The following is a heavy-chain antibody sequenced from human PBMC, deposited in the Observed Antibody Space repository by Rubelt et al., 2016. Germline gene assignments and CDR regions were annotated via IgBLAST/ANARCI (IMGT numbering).Heavy chain of an antibody. CDR3: MVRGGTDYGMDV. Sequence: GKGLEWVANIKQDGSEKYYVDSVKGRFTISRDNAKNSLYLQMNSLRAEDTAVYYCMVRGGTDYGMDVWGQGTTVTVSS. V-gene: IGHV3-7*03. D-gene: IGHD3-10*01. J-gene: IGHJ6*02. CDR2: IKQDGSEK.